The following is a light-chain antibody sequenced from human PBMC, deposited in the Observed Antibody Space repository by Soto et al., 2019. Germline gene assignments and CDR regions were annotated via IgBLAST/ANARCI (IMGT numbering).Light chain of an antibody. CDR3: QQYGNSPKT. Sequence: EIVLTQSPGTLSLSPGERATLSCRASQSVSSSYLAWYQQKPGQAPTLLNYGASSRATGIPDRFSGSGSGTDFTLTISRLEPEDFAVYYCQQYGNSPKTFGPGTKLEI. CDR1: QSVSSSY. J-gene: IGKJ2*01. CDR2: GAS. V-gene: IGKV3-20*01.